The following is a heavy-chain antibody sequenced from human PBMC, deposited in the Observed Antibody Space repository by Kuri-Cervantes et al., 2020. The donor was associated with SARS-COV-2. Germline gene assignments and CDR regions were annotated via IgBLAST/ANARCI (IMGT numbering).Heavy chain of an antibody. J-gene: IGHJ4*02. D-gene: IGHD2-2*01. CDR1: GFTFSSYW. CDR2: VRQDGRDK. Sequence: GESLKISCAAPGFTFSSYWMTWVRQAPGKGLDWVANVRQDGRDKYYGDSVKGRFTISRDNTKNSLYLQMDSLTAEDTAVYYCARYCTSISCESAIDFWGQGTLVTVSS. CDR3: ARYCTSISCESAIDF. V-gene: IGHV3-7*03.